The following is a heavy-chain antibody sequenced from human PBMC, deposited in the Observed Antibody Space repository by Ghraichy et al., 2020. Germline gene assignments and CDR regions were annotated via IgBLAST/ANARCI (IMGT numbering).Heavy chain of an antibody. CDR1: GFTFSSYG. D-gene: IGHD3-22*01. CDR3: AKVSYDSSGLFDY. J-gene: IGHJ4*02. CDR2: IRYDGSNK. Sequence: GGSLRLSCAASGFTFSSYGMHWVRQAPGKGLEWVAFIRYDGSNKYYADSVKGRFTISRDNSKNTLYLQMNSLRAEDTAVYYCAKVSYDSSGLFDYWGQGTLVTVSS. V-gene: IGHV3-30*02.